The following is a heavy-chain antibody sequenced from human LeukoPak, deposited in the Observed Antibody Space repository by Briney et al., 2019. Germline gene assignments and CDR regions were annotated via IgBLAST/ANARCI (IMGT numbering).Heavy chain of an antibody. CDR1: LGSHW. V-gene: IGHV3-7*01. Sequence: GGSLRLSCVGALGSHWMGWVRQAPGKGLEWVANIKEDGSQKYYMDSVKDRFTISRDNAKSSLFLQMNNLRVEDTAVYYCTRDQTWGQGTLVTVSS. CDR3: TRDQT. CDR2: IKEDGSQK. J-gene: IGHJ4*02.